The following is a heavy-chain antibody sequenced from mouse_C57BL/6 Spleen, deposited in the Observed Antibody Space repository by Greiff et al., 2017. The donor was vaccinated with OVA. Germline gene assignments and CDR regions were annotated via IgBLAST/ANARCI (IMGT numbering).Heavy chain of an antibody. CDR3: ARHEGIYDGYYRFFDY. J-gene: IGHJ2*01. CDR2: FYPGSGSI. CDR1: GYTFTEYT. D-gene: IGHD2-3*01. V-gene: IGHV1-62-2*01. Sequence: QVQLQQSGAELVKPGASVKLSCKASGYTFTEYTIHWVKQRYGQGLEWIGWFYPGSGSIKYNDNFKVKATLTEDKSSSTVYMELSRLTSEDSVVYFCARHEGIYDGYYRFFDYWGQGTTLTVSS.